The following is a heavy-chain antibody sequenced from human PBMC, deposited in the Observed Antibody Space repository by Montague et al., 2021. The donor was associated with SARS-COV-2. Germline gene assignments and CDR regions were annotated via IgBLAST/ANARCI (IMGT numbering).Heavy chain of an antibody. D-gene: IGHD3-9*01. V-gene: IGHV4-61*02. CDR3: ARGPHYDILTSYYKDGMDV. J-gene: IGHJ6*02. CDR2: IYTGGST. Sequence: TLSLTCTVSGGSISTGSYYWSWIRQPAGKGLEWIGRIYTGGSTXYNPSLKSRVTISVDTSKNQFSLKLSSVTAADTAVYYCARGPHYDILTSYYKDGMDVWGQGTTVTVSS. CDR1: GGSISTGSYY.